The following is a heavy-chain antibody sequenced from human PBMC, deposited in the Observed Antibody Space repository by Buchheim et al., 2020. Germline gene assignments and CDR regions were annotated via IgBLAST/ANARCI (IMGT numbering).Heavy chain of an antibody. J-gene: IGHJ4*02. CDR1: GFTFSSYA. CDR3: ASIGKADY. Sequence: VQLVESGGGVVQPGRSLRLSCAASGFTFSSYAMHWVRQAPGKGLEWVAVISYDGSNKYYADSVKGRFTISRDNSKNTLYLQMNSLRAEDTAVYYCASIGKADYWGQGTL. CDR2: ISYDGSNK. V-gene: IGHV3-30*04. D-gene: IGHD3-16*02.